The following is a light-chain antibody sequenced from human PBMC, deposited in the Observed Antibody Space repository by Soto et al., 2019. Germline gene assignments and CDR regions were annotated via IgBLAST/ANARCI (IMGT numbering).Light chain of an antibody. J-gene: IGLJ3*02. Sequence: QAVVTQSPSASASLGASVKLTCTLSGGHSSYTIAWHQQQPQKGPRFLMKVRSDGSHMKGDGVPDRFSGSSSGAERYLTISSLQSEDEADYYCQTWGTGIRVFGGGTKVTVL. CDR2: VRSDGSH. CDR1: GGHSSYT. V-gene: IGLV4-69*01. CDR3: QTWGTGIRV.